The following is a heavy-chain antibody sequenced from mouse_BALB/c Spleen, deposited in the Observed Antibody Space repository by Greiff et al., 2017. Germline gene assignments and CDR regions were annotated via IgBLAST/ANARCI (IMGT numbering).Heavy chain of an antibody. CDR3: AREAHYGYDGVSYAMDY. D-gene: IGHD2-2*01. Sequence: EVKLVESGAELVKPGASVKLSCTASGFNIKDTYMHWVKQRPEQGLEWIGRIDPANGNTKYDPKFQGKATITADTSSNTAYLQLSSLTSEDTAVYYCAREAHYGYDGVSYAMDYWGQGTSDSVS. J-gene: IGHJ4*01. V-gene: IGHV14-3*02. CDR1: GFNIKDTY. CDR2: IDPANGNT.